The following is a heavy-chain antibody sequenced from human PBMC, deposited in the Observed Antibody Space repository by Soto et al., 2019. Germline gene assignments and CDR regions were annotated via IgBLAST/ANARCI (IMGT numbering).Heavy chain of an antibody. Sequence: EVQLLESGGGLVQPGGSLRLSCAASGFTFSSYAMSWVRQAPGKGLEWVSAISGSGGSTYYADSVKGRFTISRDNSKNTLYLQMNSLRAEDTAVYYCAKDPRGSVDIVATIADYWGQGTLVTVSS. CDR3: AKDPRGSVDIVATIADY. CDR1: GFTFSSYA. J-gene: IGHJ4*02. V-gene: IGHV3-23*01. D-gene: IGHD5-12*01. CDR2: ISGSGGST.